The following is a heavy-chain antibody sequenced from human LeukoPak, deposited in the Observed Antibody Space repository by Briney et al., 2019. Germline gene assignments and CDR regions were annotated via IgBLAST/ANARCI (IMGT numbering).Heavy chain of an antibody. Sequence: RASVKVSCKASGGTFSSYAISWVRQAPGQGLEWMGRIIPILGIANYAQKFQGRVTITADKSTSTAYMELSSLRSEDTAVYYCARAVKSRAEDSSGYYSAFDYWGQGTLVTVSS. CDR1: GGTFSSYA. CDR3: ARAVKSRAEDSSGYYSAFDY. V-gene: IGHV1-69*04. CDR2: IIPILGIA. J-gene: IGHJ4*02. D-gene: IGHD3-22*01.